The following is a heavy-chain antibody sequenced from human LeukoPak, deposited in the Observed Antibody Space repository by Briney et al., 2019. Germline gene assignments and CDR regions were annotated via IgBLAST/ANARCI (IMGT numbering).Heavy chain of an antibody. CDR3: ARDLLNGMDV. CDR1: GGSVSSYY. D-gene: IGHD3-9*01. CDR2: MYISGST. V-gene: IGHV4-4*07. J-gene: IGHJ6*02. Sequence: SETLSLTCTVSGGSVSSYYWSWIRQPAGKGLEWIGRMYISGSTDYDPSLKSRVTMSLDTSKNQLSLKLISVTAADTALYYCARDLLNGMDVWGQGTTVTVSS.